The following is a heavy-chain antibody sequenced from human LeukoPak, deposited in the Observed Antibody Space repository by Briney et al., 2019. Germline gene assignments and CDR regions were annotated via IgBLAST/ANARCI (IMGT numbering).Heavy chain of an antibody. V-gene: IGHV4-31*03. D-gene: IGHD3-22*01. Sequence: TLSLTCTVSGGSISSGDYYWNWIRQHPEKSLEWIGYIFYGGSAYYNPSLKSRVTISVDTSKKQFSLKLSSVTAADTAVYYCARGSTLIRGFDYWGQGTLVTVST. J-gene: IGHJ4*02. CDR3: ARGSTLIRGFDY. CDR1: GGSISSGDYY. CDR2: IFYGGSA.